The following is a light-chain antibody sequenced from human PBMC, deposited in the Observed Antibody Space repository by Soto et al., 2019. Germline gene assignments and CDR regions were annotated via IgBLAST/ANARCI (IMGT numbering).Light chain of an antibody. CDR3: QQASSFPWT. Sequence: DLQMTQSPSSVSASVGDRVTITCRASQGISSCLAWYQVKPGKAPKLLIHAASNLQSGVPSRFSGSGSGTDFTLTISSLQPEDFATYYCQQASSFPWTFGQGTKVEIK. J-gene: IGKJ1*01. CDR1: QGISSC. CDR2: AAS. V-gene: IGKV1-12*02.